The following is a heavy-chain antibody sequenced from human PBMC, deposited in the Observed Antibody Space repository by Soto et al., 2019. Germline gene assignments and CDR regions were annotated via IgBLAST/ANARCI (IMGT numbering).Heavy chain of an antibody. CDR3: ARVLNGYSYGPGRGHYYYGMDV. J-gene: IGHJ6*02. V-gene: IGHV1-2*04. CDR2: INPNSGGT. D-gene: IGHD5-18*01. CDR1: GYTFTGYY. Sequence: ASVKVSCKASGYTFTGYYMHWVRQAPGQGLEWMGWINPNSGGTNYAQKFQGWVTMTRDTSISTAYMELSRLRSGDTAVYYCARVLNGYSYGPGRGHYYYGMDVWGQGTTVTVSS.